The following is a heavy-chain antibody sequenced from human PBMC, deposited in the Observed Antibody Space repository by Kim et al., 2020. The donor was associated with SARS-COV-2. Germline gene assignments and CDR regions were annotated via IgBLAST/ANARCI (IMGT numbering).Heavy chain of an antibody. V-gene: IGHV3-7*01. Sequence: GGSLRLSCAASGFTFSTCWMSWIRQAPGKGLEWLAHINADGSAQFYVDSVRGRFTISRDNAKNSLYLQMNSPRVEDTALYYCVPWEGISHWGQGTLVTVS. CDR2: INADGSAQ. CDR3: VPWEGISH. D-gene: IGHD1-26*01. CDR1: GFTFSTCW. J-gene: IGHJ1*01.